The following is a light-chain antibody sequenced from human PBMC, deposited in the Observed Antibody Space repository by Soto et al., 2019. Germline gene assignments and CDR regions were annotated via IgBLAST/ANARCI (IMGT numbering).Light chain of an antibody. V-gene: IGKV3-20*01. CDR1: RHVYINA. CDR2: GAS. J-gene: IGKJ3*01. CDR3: QQYGAAPFT. Sequence: VVLTQSPATLSLSPGDRATLSCRASRHVYINALGWYQQKPGRTPTLLIYGASTRATDIPDRFSATGSGTYFSLTISVVEPEDSAVYYCQQYGAAPFTFGPGT.